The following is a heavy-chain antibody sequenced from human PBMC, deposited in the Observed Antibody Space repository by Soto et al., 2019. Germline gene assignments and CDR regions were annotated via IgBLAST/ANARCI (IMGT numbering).Heavy chain of an antibody. D-gene: IGHD1-7*01. Sequence: GGSLRLSCAASGFTFSSYAMSWVRQAPGKGLEWVSAISGSGGSTYYADSVKGRFTISRDNSKNTLYLQMNSLRAEDTAVYYCAKDPDPTPYNWNYYYFDYWGQGTLVTVSS. CDR1: GFTFSSYA. J-gene: IGHJ4*02. V-gene: IGHV3-23*01. CDR2: ISGSGGST. CDR3: AKDPDPTPYNWNYYYFDY.